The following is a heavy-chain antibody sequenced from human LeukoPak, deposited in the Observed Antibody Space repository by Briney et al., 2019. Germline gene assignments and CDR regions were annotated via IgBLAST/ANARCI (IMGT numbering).Heavy chain of an antibody. V-gene: IGHV3-30*03. Sequence: GRSLRLSCAASGFTFSSYGMHWVRQAPGKGLEWVAVISYDGSNKYYADSVKGRFTISRDKSKNTLYLQMRSLRAEDTAVYYCMTRDTSGYWGQGTRVTVSS. CDR1: GFTFSSYG. D-gene: IGHD3-10*01. CDR3: MTRDTSGY. J-gene: IGHJ4*02. CDR2: ISYDGSNK.